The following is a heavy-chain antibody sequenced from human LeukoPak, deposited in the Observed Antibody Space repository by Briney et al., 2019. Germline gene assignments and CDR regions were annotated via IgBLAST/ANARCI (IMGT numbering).Heavy chain of an antibody. J-gene: IGHJ3*02. CDR1: GFSISSYY. V-gene: IGHV4-59*12. CDR2: IYYSGST. Sequence: PSETLSLTCTVSGFSISSYYWSWIRQPPGKGLEWIGYIYYSGSTYYNPSLKSRVTISVDTSKNQFSLKLSSVTAADTAVYYCASTYYDILTGPENAFDIWGQGTMVTVSS. D-gene: IGHD3-9*01. CDR3: ASTYYDILTGPENAFDI.